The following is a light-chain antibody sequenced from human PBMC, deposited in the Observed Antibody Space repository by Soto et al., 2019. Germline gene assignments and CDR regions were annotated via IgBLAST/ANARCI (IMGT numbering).Light chain of an antibody. CDR2: GAS. CDR1: QSVRSN. V-gene: IGKV3-15*01. Sequence: EIILTQSPATLSVSPGEXXXXXXXASQSVRSNLAWYHQKPGQAXXLLIXGASXXXXGIPAXXSGSGSGTXXTLTINSLQSEDIAVYYCQQYNNWPRTFGQGTKV. CDR3: QQYNNWPRT. J-gene: IGKJ1*01.